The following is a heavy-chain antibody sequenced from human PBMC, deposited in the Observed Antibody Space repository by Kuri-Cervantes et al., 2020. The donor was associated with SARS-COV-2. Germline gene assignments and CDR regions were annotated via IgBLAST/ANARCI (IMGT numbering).Heavy chain of an antibody. D-gene: IGHD3-22*01. V-gene: IGHV4-34*01. Sequence: SETLSLTCAVYGGSFSGYYWSWIRQPPGKGLEWIGEINHGGGTNYNPSLMSRVTISVDTSKNQFSLKLRSVTAADTAVYYCARQTDYYDSRPDYQRHHWFDPWGQGTLVTVSS. CDR1: GGSFSGYY. CDR2: INHGGGT. CDR3: ARQTDYYDSRPDYQRHHWFDP. J-gene: IGHJ5*02.